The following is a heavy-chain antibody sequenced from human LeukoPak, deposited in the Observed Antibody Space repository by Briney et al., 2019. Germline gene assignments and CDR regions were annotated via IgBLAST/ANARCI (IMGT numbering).Heavy chain of an antibody. CDR1: GGSISNHY. Sequence: SETLSLTCTVSGGSISNHYWSWIRQPAGKGLEWIGRIYTSGSTNYNPSLKSRVTISVDKSKNQFSLKLSSVTAADTAVYYCAREALLTGTNHDDYWRQGTLVTVSS. CDR3: AREALLTGTNHDDY. D-gene: IGHD1-7*01. CDR2: IYTSGST. V-gene: IGHV4-4*07. J-gene: IGHJ4*02.